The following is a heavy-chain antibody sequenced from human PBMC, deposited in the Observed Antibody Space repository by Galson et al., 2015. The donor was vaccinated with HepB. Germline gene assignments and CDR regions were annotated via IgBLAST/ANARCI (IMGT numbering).Heavy chain of an antibody. V-gene: IGHV2-5*01. CDR1: GFSLSTSGVG. J-gene: IGHJ4*02. CDR3: AYSYYYHGSGSYFQFDN. CDR2: IYWNDDK. Sequence: PALVKPTQTLTLTCTFSGFSLSTSGVGVGWIRQPPGKALEWLALIYWNDDKRYSPSLKSRLTVTKDTSKNQVVLTMSNMDHVDTATYFCAYSYYYHGSGSYFQFDNWGQRTLVTVSS. D-gene: IGHD3-10*01.